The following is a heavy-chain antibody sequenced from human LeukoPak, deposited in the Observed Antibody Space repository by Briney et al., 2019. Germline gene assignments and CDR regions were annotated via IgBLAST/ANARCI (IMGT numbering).Heavy chain of an antibody. CDR3: ARVEDRHYGDYVDY. V-gene: IGHV4-34*01. J-gene: IGHJ4*02. D-gene: IGHD4-17*01. CDR1: GGSFSGYY. CDR2: INHSGST. Sequence: PSETLSLTCAVYGGSFSGYYWSWIRQPPGKGLEWIGEINHSGSTNYNPSLKSRVTISVGTSKNQFSLKLSSVTAADRAVYYCARVEDRHYGDYVDYWGQGTLVTVSS.